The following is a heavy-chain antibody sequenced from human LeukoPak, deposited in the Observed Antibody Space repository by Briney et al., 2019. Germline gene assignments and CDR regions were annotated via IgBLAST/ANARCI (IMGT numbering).Heavy chain of an antibody. CDR1: GFNFRAYW. J-gene: IGHJ6*03. CDR2: IKSKTDGGTT. V-gene: IGHV3-15*01. D-gene: IGHD3-22*01. Sequence: GGSLRLSCTTSGFNFRAYWMGWVRQAPGKGLEWVGRIKSKTDGGTTDYAAPVKGRFTISRDDSKNTLYLQMNSLKTEDTAVYYCTTDEYYYDSSGYYSNYYYYYMDVWGKGTTVTASS. CDR3: TTDEYYYDSSGYYSNYYYYYMDV.